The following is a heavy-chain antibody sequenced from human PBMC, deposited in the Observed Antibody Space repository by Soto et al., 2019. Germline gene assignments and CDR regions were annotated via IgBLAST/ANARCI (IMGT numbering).Heavy chain of an antibody. CDR1: GFTFTRYS. J-gene: IGHJ4*02. CDR2: ISSTTNYI. CDR3: ARESEDLTSNFDY. Sequence: VQLVESGGGLVKPGGSLRLSCAASGFTFTRYSMNWVRQAPGKGVEWVSSISSTTNYIYYGDFMKGRFTSSRDNAKNSLYLERNSLRAEDTAVYYCARESEDLTSNFDYWGQGTRVTVSP. V-gene: IGHV3-21*06.